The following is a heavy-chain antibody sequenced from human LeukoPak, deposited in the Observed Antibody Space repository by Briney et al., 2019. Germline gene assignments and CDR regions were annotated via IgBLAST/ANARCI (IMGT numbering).Heavy chain of an antibody. CDR1: GFTFSSYS. CDR3: ARDTTQPKILWFGGGGLNWFDP. J-gene: IGHJ5*02. D-gene: IGHD3-10*01. CDR2: ISSSSSYI. V-gene: IGHV3-21*01. Sequence: GGSLRLSCAASGFTFSSYSMNWVRQAPGKGLEWVSSISSSSSYIYYADSVKGRFTISRDNAKNSLYLQMNSLRAEDAAVYYCARDTTQPKILWFGGGGLNWFDPWGQGTLVTVSS.